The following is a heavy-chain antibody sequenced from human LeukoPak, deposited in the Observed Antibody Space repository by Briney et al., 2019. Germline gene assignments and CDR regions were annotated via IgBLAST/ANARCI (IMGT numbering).Heavy chain of an antibody. J-gene: IGHJ5*02. CDR1: GYTFTGYY. V-gene: IGHV1-2*06. CDR2: INPNSGGT. CDR3: ARNLGKYYYDSSGIVGWFDP. Sequence: ASVKVSCKASGYTFTGYYMHWVRQAPGQGLEWMGQINPNSGGTNYAQKFQGRVTMTRDTSISTAYMELSRLRSDDTAVYYCARNLGKYYYDSSGIVGWFDPWGQGTLVTVSS. D-gene: IGHD3-22*01.